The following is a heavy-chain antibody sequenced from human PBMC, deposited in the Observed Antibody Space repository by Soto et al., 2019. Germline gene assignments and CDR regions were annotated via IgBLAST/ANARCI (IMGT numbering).Heavy chain of an antibody. CDR2: IYYSGST. CDR3: ARDPRYYYDSSGYHPFDY. J-gene: IGHJ4*02. D-gene: IGHD3-22*01. Sequence: QVQLQESGPGLVKPSQTLSLTCTVSGGSISSGDYYWSWIRQPPGKGLEWIGYIYYSGSTYYNPSLKSRVTISVDTSKNQFSLKLSSVTAADTAVYYCARDPRYYYDSSGYHPFDYLGQGTLVTVSS. V-gene: IGHV4-30-4*01. CDR1: GGSISSGDYY.